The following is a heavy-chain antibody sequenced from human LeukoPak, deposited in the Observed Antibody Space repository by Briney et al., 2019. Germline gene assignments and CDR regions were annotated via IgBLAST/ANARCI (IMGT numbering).Heavy chain of an antibody. CDR2: ISYDGSNK. D-gene: IGHD4-11*01. CDR1: GFTFSSYA. J-gene: IGHJ3*02. V-gene: IGHV3-30-3*01. Sequence: GGSLRLSCAASGFTFSSYAMHWVRQAPGKGLEWVAVISYDGSNKYYADCVKGRFTISRDNSKNTLYLQMNSLRAEDTAVYYCARETTVTTYDAFDIWGQGTMVTVSS. CDR3: ARETTVTTYDAFDI.